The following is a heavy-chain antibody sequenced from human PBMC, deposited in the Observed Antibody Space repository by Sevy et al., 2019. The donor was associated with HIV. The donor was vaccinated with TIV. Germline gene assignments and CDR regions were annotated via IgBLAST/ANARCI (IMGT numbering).Heavy chain of an antibody. J-gene: IGHJ4*02. CDR2: IIPIFGTA. CDR3: ASPSSTVTTHFDY. D-gene: IGHD4-17*01. Sequence: ASVKVSCKASGGTFSSYAISWVRQAPGQGLEWMGGIIPIFGTANYAQTFQGRVTITADESTSTAYMELSSLRSEDTAVYYCASPSSTVTTHFDYWGQGTLVTVSS. CDR1: GGTFSSYA. V-gene: IGHV1-69*13.